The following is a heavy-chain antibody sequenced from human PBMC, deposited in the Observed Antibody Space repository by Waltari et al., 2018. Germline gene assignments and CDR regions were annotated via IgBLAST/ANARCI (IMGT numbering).Heavy chain of an antibody. J-gene: IGHJ4*02. V-gene: IGHV3-7*01. CDR2: IKQDGSEK. CDR1: GFTFSSYW. D-gene: IGHD2-8*02. Sequence: EVQLVESGGGLVQPGGSLRLSCAASGFTFSSYWMSWVRQAPGKGLEWVANIKQDGSEKYYVYSVKGRFTITENNAKNSLYLQMNSLRAEDTAVYYCARPRTGRDYFDYWGQGTLVTVSS. CDR3: ARPRTGRDYFDY.